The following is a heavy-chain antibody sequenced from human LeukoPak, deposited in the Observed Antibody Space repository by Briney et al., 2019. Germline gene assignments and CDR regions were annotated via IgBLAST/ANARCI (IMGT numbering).Heavy chain of an antibody. CDR3: AREDTGRPPYYYGSGSYHHFQH. V-gene: IGHV4-4*07. CDR2: IYTSGST. Sequence: KSSETLSLTCAVYGGSFSGYYWSWIRQPAGKGLEWIGRIYTSGSTNYNPSLKSRVTMSVDTSKNQFSLKLSSVTAADTAVYYCAREDTGRPPYYYGSGSYHHFQHWGQGTLVTVSS. CDR1: GGSFSGYY. J-gene: IGHJ1*01. D-gene: IGHD3-10*01.